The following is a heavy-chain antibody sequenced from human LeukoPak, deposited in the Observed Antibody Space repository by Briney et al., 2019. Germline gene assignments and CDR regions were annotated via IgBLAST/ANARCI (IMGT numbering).Heavy chain of an antibody. CDR1: GFTFSSYE. CDR3: ARDFHRRYYDSSGYNAFDI. D-gene: IGHD3-22*01. V-gene: IGHV3-48*03. J-gene: IGHJ3*02. CDR2: ISSSGSTI. Sequence: GGSLRLSCAASGFTFSSYEMNWVRQAPGKGLEWVSYISSSGSTIYYADSVKGRFTISRDNAKNSLYPQMNSLRAEDTAVYYCARDFHRRYYDSSGYNAFDIWGQGTMVTVSS.